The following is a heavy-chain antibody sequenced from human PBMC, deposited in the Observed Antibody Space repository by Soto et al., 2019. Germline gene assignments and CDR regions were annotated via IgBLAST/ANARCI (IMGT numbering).Heavy chain of an antibody. CDR2: VSHDGRNT. D-gene: IGHD6-19*01. V-gene: IGHV3-30*18. J-gene: IGHJ4*02. Sequence: VQLVESGGGVVQPGRSLRLSCAASGFTFSDYAMHWVRQAPGKGLEWVAVVSHDGRNTHYADSVKGRFTISRDSSKNTVSLEMXXXRAEDTAVYYCAKGGRQWLVTSDFNYWGQGALVTVSS. CDR1: GFTFSDYA. CDR3: AKGGRQWLVTSDFNY.